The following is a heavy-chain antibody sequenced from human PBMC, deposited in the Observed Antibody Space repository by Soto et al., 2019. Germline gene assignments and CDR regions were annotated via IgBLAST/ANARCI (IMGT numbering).Heavy chain of an antibody. J-gene: IGHJ4*02. CDR2: ISSSSSYI. CDR3: ARGYDDRIGDYFDS. Sequence: EVQLVESGGGLVKPGGSLRLSCADSGFIFSSYSMHWVRQAPGKGLEWVSSISSSSSYIYYADSVKGRFTISRDNAKNAVLLQMNNLRAEDTAVYYCARGYDDRIGDYFDSWGQGISVTVSS. V-gene: IGHV3-21*01. D-gene: IGHD3-22*01. CDR1: GFIFSSYS.